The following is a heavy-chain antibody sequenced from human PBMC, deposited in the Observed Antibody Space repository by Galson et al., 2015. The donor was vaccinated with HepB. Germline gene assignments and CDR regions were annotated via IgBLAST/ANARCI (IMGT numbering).Heavy chain of an antibody. V-gene: IGHV1-69*13. CDR3: ASYYSSSWPRGFDY. J-gene: IGHJ4*02. CDR1: GGTFSSYA. D-gene: IGHD6-13*01. Sequence: SVKASCKASGGTFSSYAISWVRQAPGQGLEWMGGIIPIFGTANYAQKFQGRVTITADESTSTAYMELSSLRSEDTAVYYCASYYSSSWPRGFDYWGQGTLVTVSS. CDR2: IIPIFGTA.